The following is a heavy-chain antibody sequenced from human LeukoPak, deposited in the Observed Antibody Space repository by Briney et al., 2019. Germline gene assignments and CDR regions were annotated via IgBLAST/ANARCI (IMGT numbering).Heavy chain of an antibody. CDR2: IFTTGST. CDR1: GGSINGGSYY. J-gene: IGHJ3*02. Sequence: PSETLSLTCSVSGGSINGGSYYWSWIRQPAGKPLEWIGHIFTTGSTSYNPSLKSRVTISVDTSKNQFSLKLSSVTAADTAVYYCARRYSSGWYGPPLKKLGAFDIWGQGTMVTVSS. D-gene: IGHD6-19*01. V-gene: IGHV4-61*09. CDR3: ARRYSSGWYGPPLKKLGAFDI.